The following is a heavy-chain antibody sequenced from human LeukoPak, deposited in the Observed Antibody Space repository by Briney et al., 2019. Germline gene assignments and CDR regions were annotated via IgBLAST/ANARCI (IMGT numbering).Heavy chain of an antibody. Sequence: ASVKVSCKPSRYTFTSYGVSWVPQAPGQARKGMGWISAYNGNTNYVQQLQGRVTMTTETSTSTAYMELRSLRSDDTAVYYCARGGVAARGPYYYSYMDVWGKGTTVTVSS. CDR1: RYTFTSYG. J-gene: IGHJ6*03. V-gene: IGHV1-18*01. CDR3: ARGGVAARGPYYYSYMDV. D-gene: IGHD6-6*01. CDR2: ISAYNGNT.